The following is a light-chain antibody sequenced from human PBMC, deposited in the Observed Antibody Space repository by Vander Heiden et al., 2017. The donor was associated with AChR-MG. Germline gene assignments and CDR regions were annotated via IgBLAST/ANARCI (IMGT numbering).Light chain of an antibody. CDR1: QTISSY. J-gene: IGKJ4*01. CDR2: AAS. V-gene: IGKV1-39*01. Sequence: DIQMTQSPSSLSASVGDRVTITCRASQTISSYLNWYQQKPGKAPKVLIYAASSLQSGVPSRFSGSGSGTDFTLTISSLQPEDFATYYCQQSDRVPVTFGGGTRVEI. CDR3: QQSDRVPVT.